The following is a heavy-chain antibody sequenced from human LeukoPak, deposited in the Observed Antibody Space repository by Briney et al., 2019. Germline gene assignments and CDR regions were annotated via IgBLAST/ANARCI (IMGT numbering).Heavy chain of an antibody. V-gene: IGHV3-53*01. CDR1: GFTVSSNY. Sequence: TGGSLRLSCAASGFTVSSNYMSWVRQAPGKGLEWVSVIYSGGSTYYADSVKGRFTISRDNSKNTLYLQMNSLRAEDTAVYYCAREVGGYCSSTSCSVYWGQGTLVTVSS. D-gene: IGHD2-2*01. CDR2: IYSGGST. J-gene: IGHJ4*02. CDR3: AREVGGYCSSTSCSVY.